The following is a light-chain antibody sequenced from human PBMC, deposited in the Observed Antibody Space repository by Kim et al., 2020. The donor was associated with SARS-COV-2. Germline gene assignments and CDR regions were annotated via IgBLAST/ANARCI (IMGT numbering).Light chain of an antibody. V-gene: IGLV3-19*01. Sequence: SSELTQDPAVSVALGQTVRITCQGDSLRSYYASWYQQKPGQAPVLVIYGKNNRPSGIPDRLSGSSSGNKASLSITWAQAEDEADYYCNSRESSGNPWVFG. CDR3: NSRESSGNPWV. CDR2: GKN. CDR1: SLRSYY. J-gene: IGLJ3*02.